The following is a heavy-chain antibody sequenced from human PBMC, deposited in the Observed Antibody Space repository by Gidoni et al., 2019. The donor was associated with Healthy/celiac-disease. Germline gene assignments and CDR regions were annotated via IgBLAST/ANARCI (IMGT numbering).Heavy chain of an antibody. D-gene: IGHD6-13*01. CDR3: ARDQRRSSRGVPENFDY. Sequence: EVQLVESGGGLVKPGGSLRLSCAASGFTFSSYSMNWVRQAPGKGLEWVSSISSSSSYIYYADSVKGRFTISRDNAKNSLYLQMNSLRAEDTAVYYCARDQRRSSRGVPENFDYWGQGTLVTVSS. CDR1: GFTFSSYS. J-gene: IGHJ4*02. V-gene: IGHV3-21*01. CDR2: ISSSSSYI.